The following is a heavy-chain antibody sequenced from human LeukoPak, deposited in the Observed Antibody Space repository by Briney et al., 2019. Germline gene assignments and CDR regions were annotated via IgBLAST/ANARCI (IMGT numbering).Heavy chain of an antibody. J-gene: IGHJ4*02. V-gene: IGHV1-18*01. D-gene: IGHD4-23*01. CDR1: GYTVIRYG. Sequence: GASVKVSCKAAGYTVIRYGISWVRQAPGQGLEWMGWISAYNGNTKNVQKFQGRVAMTTDTSTSIAYMELRSLRSDDTAVYYCARGGQLLTSDFDYWGQGTLVTVSS. CDR3: ARGGQLLTSDFDY. CDR2: ISAYNGNT.